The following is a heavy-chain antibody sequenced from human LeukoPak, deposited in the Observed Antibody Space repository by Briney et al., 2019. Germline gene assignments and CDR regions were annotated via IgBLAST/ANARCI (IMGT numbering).Heavy chain of an antibody. CDR3: ALLSGGTFDY. D-gene: IGHD2/OR15-2a*01. CDR2: ISNGGDP. Sequence: GGSLTLSCAASGFVVTANYLAWARQVPGKGLEWVSTISNGGDPFYGDSVKGRSTISRDESTNTFSLQLDSLRVEDMGVYYCALLSGGTFDYWGQGTQVTVAS. V-gene: IGHV3-53*01. CDR1: GFVVTANY. J-gene: IGHJ4*02.